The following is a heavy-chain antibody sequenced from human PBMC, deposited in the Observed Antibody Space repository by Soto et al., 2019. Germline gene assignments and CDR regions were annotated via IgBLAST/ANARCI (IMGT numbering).Heavy chain of an antibody. CDR2: ISYDGRNK. CDR3: AKDKVRVVVTAPFDY. V-gene: IGHV3-30*18. Sequence: GGSLRLSCAASGFTFSSYGMHWVRQAPGKGLEWVAAISYDGRNKYYADSVKGRFTVSRDKSKNTLYLQVNSLRAEDTAVYYCAKDKVRVVVTAPFDYWGQGTLVTVSS. CDR1: GFTFSSYG. J-gene: IGHJ4*02. D-gene: IGHD2-21*02.